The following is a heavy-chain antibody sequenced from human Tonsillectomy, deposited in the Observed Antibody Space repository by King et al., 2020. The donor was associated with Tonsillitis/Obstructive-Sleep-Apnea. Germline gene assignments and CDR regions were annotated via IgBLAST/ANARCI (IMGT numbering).Heavy chain of an antibody. J-gene: IGHJ4*02. CDR3: ASRVIVPSAPFDY. D-gene: IGHD2/OR15-2a*01. V-gene: IGHV1-69*10. CDR2: IIPVLDIT. Sequence: QLVQSGAEVMKPGSSVKVSCKASGGTFSTYAISWVRQAPGQGLEWMGGIIPVLDITNSAQKFQGRVTITADKSTNTAYMELSRLRSEDTAVYYCASRVIVPSAPFDYWGQGTLVTVSS. CDR1: GGTFSTYA.